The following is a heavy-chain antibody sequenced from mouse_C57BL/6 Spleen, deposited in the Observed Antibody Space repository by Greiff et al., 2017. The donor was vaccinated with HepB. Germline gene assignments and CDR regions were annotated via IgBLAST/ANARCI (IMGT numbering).Heavy chain of an antibody. J-gene: IGHJ3*01. CDR1: GYTFTNYW. D-gene: IGHD1-1*01. Sequence: VQLQQSGAELVRPGTSVKMSCKASGYTFTNYWIGWAKQRPGHGLEWIGDIYPGGGYTNYNEKFKGKATLTADKSSSTAYMQFSSLTSEDSAIYYCARYWITTVVAPLAYWGQGTLVTVSA. CDR2: IYPGGGYT. CDR3: ARYWITTVVAPLAY. V-gene: IGHV1-63*01.